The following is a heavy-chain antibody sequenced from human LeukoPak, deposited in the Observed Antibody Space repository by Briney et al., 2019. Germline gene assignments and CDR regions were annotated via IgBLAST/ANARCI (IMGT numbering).Heavy chain of an antibody. Sequence: GASVKVSCKTSGYTFSDCSIHWVRQAPGQGLEWWGWINPNSGGTNYAERFQGRVTMTRDTSISTAYMELSRLRSDDTAVYYCARVGSSSWYGWFDPWGQGTLVTVSS. D-gene: IGHD6-13*01. CDR2: INPNSGGT. CDR1: GYTFSDCS. J-gene: IGHJ5*02. CDR3: ARVGSSSWYGWFDP. V-gene: IGHV1-2*02.